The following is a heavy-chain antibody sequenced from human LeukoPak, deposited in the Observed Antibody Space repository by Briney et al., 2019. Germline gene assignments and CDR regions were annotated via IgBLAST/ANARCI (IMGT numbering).Heavy chain of an antibody. V-gene: IGHV3-21*01. D-gene: IGHD3-22*01. J-gene: IGHJ4*02. CDR2: ISSSSSYI. CDR1: GFTFSSYS. Sequence: GGSLRLSCAASGFTFSSYSMNWVRQAPGKGLEWVSSISSSSSYIYYADSVKGRFTISRDNAKNSLYLQMNSLRAEDTAVYYCARAPGRYYYDSSSYLIYWGQGTLVTVSS. CDR3: ARAPGRYYYDSSSYLIY.